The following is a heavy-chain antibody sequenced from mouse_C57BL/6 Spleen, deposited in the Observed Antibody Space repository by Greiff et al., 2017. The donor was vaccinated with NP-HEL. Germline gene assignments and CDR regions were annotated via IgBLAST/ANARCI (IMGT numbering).Heavy chain of an antibody. Sequence: EVKLQESGPGLVKPSQSLSLTCSVTGYSITSGYYWNWIRQFPGNKLEWMGYISYDGSNNYNPSLKNRNSITRDTSKNQFFLKLNSVTTEDTATYYCAREGDHYFDYWGQGTTLTVSS. CDR2: ISYDGSN. J-gene: IGHJ2*01. V-gene: IGHV3-6*01. CDR1: GYSITSGYY. CDR3: AREGDHYFDY. D-gene: IGHD3-3*01.